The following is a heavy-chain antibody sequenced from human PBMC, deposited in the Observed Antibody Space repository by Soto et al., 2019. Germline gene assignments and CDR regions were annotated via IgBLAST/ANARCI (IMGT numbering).Heavy chain of an antibody. D-gene: IGHD2-8*01. CDR1: GGSISSSSYY. CDR2: IYYSGST. CDR3: ARRGYCTNGVCYYGMDV. V-gene: IGHV4-39*01. J-gene: IGHJ6*02. Sequence: SETLSLTCTVSGGSISSSSYYWGWIRQPPGKWLEWIGSIYYSGSTYYNPSLKSRVTISVDTSKNQFSLKLSSVTAADTAVYYCARRGYCTNGVCYYGMDVWGQGTTVT.